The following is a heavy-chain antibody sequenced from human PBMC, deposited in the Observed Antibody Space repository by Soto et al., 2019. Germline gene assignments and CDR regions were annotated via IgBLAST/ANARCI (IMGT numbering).Heavy chain of an antibody. Sequence: QVQLVQSGAEVKKPGASVKVSCKASGYTFSSYVISWVRQAPGQGLDWMGWISAYNGETNYAQKLQDRVTMTTDTSTNTAYMELRSLRSDDTAVYYCARVAPPGATRSPLNYYGMDVWDQGTTVTVSS. J-gene: IGHJ6*02. CDR2: ISAYNGET. CDR1: GYTFSSYV. CDR3: ARVAPPGATRSPLNYYGMDV. V-gene: IGHV1-18*04. D-gene: IGHD3-3*01.